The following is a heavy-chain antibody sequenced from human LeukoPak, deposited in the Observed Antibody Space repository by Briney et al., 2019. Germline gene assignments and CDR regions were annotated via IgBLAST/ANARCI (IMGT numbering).Heavy chain of an antibody. CDR1: GYALTTYA. J-gene: IGHJ4*02. CDR2: MNPNSGNT. V-gene: IGHV1-8*02. CDR3: ARGDWAPEY. D-gene: IGHD3-9*01. Sequence: ASVKVSCKASGYALTTYAINWVRQAPGQGLEWMGWMNPNSGNTGYAQKFQGRVTMTRNTSISTAYMELSSLRSEDTAVYYCARGDWAPEYWGQGTLVTVSS.